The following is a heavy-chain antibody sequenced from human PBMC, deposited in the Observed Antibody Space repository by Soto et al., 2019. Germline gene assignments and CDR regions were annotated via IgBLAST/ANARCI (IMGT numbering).Heavy chain of an antibody. CDR1: GYTFSITY. CDR2: VYPSGGGT. Sequence: QVQLVQSGAEVRKPGASVRVSCKAAGYTFSITYLHWLRQAPGQGLEWLGLVYPSGGGTNYKESFKGRLNITTDTSTSTVYMDLSRLTSEDTAIYYCARRYCSGGNCYNGLDVWGQGTTVTVSS. J-gene: IGHJ6*02. V-gene: IGHV1-46*01. CDR3: ARRYCSGGNCYNGLDV. D-gene: IGHD2-15*01.